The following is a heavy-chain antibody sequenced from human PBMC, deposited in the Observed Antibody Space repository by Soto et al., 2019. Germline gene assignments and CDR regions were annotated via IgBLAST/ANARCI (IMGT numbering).Heavy chain of an antibody. V-gene: IGHV3-23*01. CDR2: ISGSGDST. D-gene: IGHD2-2*01. CDR3: ATRRDASFYYYGMDV. CDR1: GFSFSTYA. J-gene: IGHJ6*02. Sequence: EVQLLESGGGLVQPGGSLRLSCTASGFSFSTYAMTWVRQAPGKGLEWVSGISGSGDSTHYADSVKGRFTISRDNSKDTLYLQMSSLRAEDTAVYYCATRRDASFYYYGMDVWGQGTTVTVSS.